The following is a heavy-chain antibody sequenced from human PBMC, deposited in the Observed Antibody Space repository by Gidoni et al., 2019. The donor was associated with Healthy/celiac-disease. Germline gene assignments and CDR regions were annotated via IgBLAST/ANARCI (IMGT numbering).Heavy chain of an antibody. CDR3: AKASTVTLYYFDY. CDR2: LSYDGSHK. J-gene: IGHJ4*02. D-gene: IGHD4-17*01. V-gene: IGHV3-30*18. Sequence: QGQLVESGGGVVQPGRSLRHPGAASGSTYSSYCMHWVRQAPGKGLEWVSVLSYDGSHKYSADSVKGRFTISSDNSKNTLYLQMNSLRAEDTAVYYCAKASTVTLYYFDYWGQGTLVTVSS. CDR1: GSTYSSYC.